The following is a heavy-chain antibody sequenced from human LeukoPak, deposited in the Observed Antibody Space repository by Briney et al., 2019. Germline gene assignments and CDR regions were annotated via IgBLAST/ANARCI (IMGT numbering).Heavy chain of an antibody. CDR2: ISWDCGST. J-gene: IGHJ4*02. CDR1: GFTFDDYT. Sequence: GGSLRLSCAASGFTFDDYTMHWVRQAPGKGLEWVSLISWDCGSTYYADSVKGRFTISRDNSKNSLYLQMNSLRTENTAVYYCARDNVRKDDYWGQGTLVTASS. V-gene: IGHV3-43*01. CDR3: ARDNVRKDDY.